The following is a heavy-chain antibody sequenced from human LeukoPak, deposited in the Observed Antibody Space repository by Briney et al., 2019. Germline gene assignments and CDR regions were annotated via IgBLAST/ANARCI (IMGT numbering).Heavy chain of an antibody. J-gene: IGHJ6*02. Sequence: GGSLRLSCTASGSTFGDYAMSWVRQAPGKGLEWVAFIRSKAYGGTTEYAASVKGRFTISRDDTKSIAYLQMSSLKTEDTTVYYGTRERITMNICPKYYYYYYGMDVWGQGTTVTVSS. CDR2: IRSKAYGGTT. D-gene: IGHD3-22*01. CDR1: GSTFGDYA. CDR3: TRERITMNICPKYYYYYYGMDV. V-gene: IGHV3-49*04.